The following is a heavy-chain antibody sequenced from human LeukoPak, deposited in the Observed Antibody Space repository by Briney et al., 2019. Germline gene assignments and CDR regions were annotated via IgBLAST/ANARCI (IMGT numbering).Heavy chain of an antibody. CDR2: ISYDGSNK. J-gene: IGHJ4*02. CDR1: GFTFSVHG. V-gene: IGHV3-30*03. Sequence: GGSLRLSCVASGFTFSVHGMHWVRQAPGKGLEWVAVISYDGSNKYYADSVKGRFTISRDNSKNTLYLQMSSLRAEDTAVYYCARDDSPTGYVYDYWGQGTLVAVSS. D-gene: IGHD3-9*01. CDR3: ARDDSPTGYVYDY.